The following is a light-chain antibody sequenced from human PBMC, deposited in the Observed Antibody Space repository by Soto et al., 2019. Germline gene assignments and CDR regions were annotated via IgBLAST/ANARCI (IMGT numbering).Light chain of an antibody. Sequence: EIVLTQSPGTLSLSPGERATLSCRASQSVSSSSLAWYQQKPGQAPRLLMYGVSSRATGIPDRFSGSGSGTDFTLTISRLEPEDFAVYYCQQYGSSPFTFGEGTKVEIK. V-gene: IGKV3-20*01. CDR3: QQYGSSPFT. J-gene: IGKJ4*01. CDR1: QSVSSSS. CDR2: GVS.